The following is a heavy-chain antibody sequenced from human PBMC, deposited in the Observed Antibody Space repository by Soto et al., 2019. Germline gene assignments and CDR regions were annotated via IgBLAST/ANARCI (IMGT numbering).Heavy chain of an antibody. CDR1: GGSISSGSFY. CDR3: ARTTFYDIFTAYYSLFDY. Sequence: QVQLQESGPGLVKPSQTLTLTCTVSGGSISSGSFYWSWIRQHPGKGLEWIGHISDSGSSYYNPSLESRVPRSFDTSKNQFYLKLSAVTAADTAVYFCARTTFYDIFTAYYSLFDYWGQGTLVTVSS. V-gene: IGHV4-31*03. CDR2: ISDSGSS. J-gene: IGHJ4*02. D-gene: IGHD3-9*01.